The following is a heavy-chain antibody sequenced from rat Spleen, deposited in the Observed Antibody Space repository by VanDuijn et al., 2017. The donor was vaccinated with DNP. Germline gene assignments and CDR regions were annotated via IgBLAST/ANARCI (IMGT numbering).Heavy chain of an antibody. CDR1: GFTFSNYD. CDR3: VRWNSGHFDY. Sequence: EVQLVESGGGLVQPGRSLKLSCAASGFTFSNYDMAWVRQAPTKGLEWLAYISPSAGSTHYRDSVRGRFTISRDNAKSTLYLQMNSLRSEDMATYYCVRWNSGHFDYWGQGVMVTVSS. J-gene: IGHJ2*01. CDR2: ISPSAGST. D-gene: IGHD4-3*01. V-gene: IGHV5-19*01.